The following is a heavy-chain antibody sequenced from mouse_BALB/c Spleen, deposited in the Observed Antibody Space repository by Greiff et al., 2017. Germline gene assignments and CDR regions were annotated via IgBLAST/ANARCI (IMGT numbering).Heavy chain of an antibody. D-gene: IGHD1-2*01. J-gene: IGHJ2*01. CDR1: GFSLTSYG. Sequence: QVQLQQSGPGLVQPSQSLSITCTVSGFSLTSYGVHWVRQSPGKGLEWLGVIWSGGSTDYNAAFISRLSISKDNSKSHVFFKMNSLQANDTAIYYWATSITAATDFDYWGQGTTLTVSS. CDR3: ATSITAATDFDY. V-gene: IGHV2-2*02. CDR2: IWSGGST.